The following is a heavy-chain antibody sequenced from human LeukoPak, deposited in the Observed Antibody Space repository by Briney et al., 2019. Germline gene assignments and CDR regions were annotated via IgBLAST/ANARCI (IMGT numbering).Heavy chain of an antibody. V-gene: IGHV3-48*03. CDR1: GFTFSSYE. CDR3: ARRGNTAMDFDY. CDR2: ISSGGATI. Sequence: GGSLRLSCAASGFTFSSYEMNWVRQAPGKGLEWVSYISSGGATIYYADSVKGRFTISRDNAKNSLYLQMNSLRAEDTAVYYCARRGNTAMDFDYWGQGTPVTVSS. J-gene: IGHJ4*02. D-gene: IGHD5-18*01.